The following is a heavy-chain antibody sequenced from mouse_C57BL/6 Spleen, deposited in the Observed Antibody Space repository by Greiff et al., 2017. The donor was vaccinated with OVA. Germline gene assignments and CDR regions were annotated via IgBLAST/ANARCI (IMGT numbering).Heavy chain of an antibody. Sequence: QVQLQQSGAELVRPGASVTLSCKASGYTFTDYEMHWVKQTPVHGLEWIGAIDPETGGTAYNQKFKGKAILTADKSSSTAYMELRSLTSGDSAVYYCTRRGWEGDYWGQGTTLTVSS. CDR3: TRRGWEGDY. CDR1: GYTFTDYE. J-gene: IGHJ2*01. V-gene: IGHV1-15*01. D-gene: IGHD3-3*01. CDR2: IDPETGGT.